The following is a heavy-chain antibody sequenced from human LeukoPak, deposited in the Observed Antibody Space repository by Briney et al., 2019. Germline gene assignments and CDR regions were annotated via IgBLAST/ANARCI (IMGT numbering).Heavy chain of an antibody. CDR3: ARSMVTDYGDYWHFDL. Sequence: GASVKVSCKASGYTFTSYGISWVRQAPGQGLEWMGGIIPIFGTSNYAQKFQGRVTINADESTSTASVELSSLTSEDTAVYYCARSMVTDYGDYWHFDLWGRGTLVTVSS. V-gene: IGHV1-69*13. J-gene: IGHJ2*01. D-gene: IGHD4-17*01. CDR2: IIPIFGTS. CDR1: GYTFTSYG.